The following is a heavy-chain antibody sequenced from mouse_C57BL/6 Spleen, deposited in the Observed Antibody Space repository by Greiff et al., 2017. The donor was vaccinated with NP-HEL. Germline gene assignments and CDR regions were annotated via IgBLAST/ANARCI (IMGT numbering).Heavy chain of an antibody. D-gene: IGHD2-2*01. Sequence: EVQLQQSGPELVKPGASVKIPCKASGYPFTDYNMDWVKQSHGKSLEWIGDINPNNGGTIYNQKFKGKATLTVDKSSSTAYMELRSLTSEDTAVYYCARLGGDGYENWYFDVWGTGTTVTVSS. V-gene: IGHV1-18*01. CDR2: INPNNGGT. CDR1: GYPFTDYN. CDR3: ARLGGDGYENWYFDV. J-gene: IGHJ1*03.